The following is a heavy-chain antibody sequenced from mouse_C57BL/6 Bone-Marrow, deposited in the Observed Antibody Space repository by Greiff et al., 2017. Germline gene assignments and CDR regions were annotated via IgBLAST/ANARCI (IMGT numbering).Heavy chain of an antibody. V-gene: IGHV1-82*01. CDR1: GYAFSSSW. J-gene: IGHJ2*01. CDR2: IYPGDGDP. D-gene: IGHD1-1*01. Sequence: QVQLQQSGPELVKPGASVTISCKASGYAFSSSWMNWVKQRPGKGLEWIGRIYPGDGDPNYNGKFKGKATLTADKSSSTAYMQLSSLTSEDSAVXFGAKYCYGSRGDYWGQGTTLTVSS. CDR3: AKYCYGSRGDY.